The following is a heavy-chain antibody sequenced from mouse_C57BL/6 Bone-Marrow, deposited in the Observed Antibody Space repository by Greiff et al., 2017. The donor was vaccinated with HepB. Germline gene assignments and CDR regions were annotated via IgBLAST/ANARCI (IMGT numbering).Heavy chain of an antibody. D-gene: IGHD2-2*01. V-gene: IGHV1-87*01. Sequence: VKLQQSGPELARPWASVKISCQASYTFFSSVHFAFSDTNYWMQCVKQRLGQGLEWIGAIYPGNGDTSYNQKFRGKATLTADKSSSTAYMQLSMQTSEDAAVYYGAWGGLRRDWYYGVWGTGPTVTVS. J-gene: IGHJ1*03. CDR2: GQGLEWIG. CDR3: SEDAAVYYGAWGGLRRDWYYGV.